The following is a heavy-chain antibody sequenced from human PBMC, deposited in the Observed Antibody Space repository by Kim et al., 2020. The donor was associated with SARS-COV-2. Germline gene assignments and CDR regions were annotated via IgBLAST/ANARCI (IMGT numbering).Heavy chain of an antibody. CDR1: GGSISSSSYY. V-gene: IGHV4-39*01. CDR3: ARHLGEDHLNVPAAMYYYYGMDV. CDR2: IYYSGST. Sequence: SETLSLTCTVSGGSISSSSYYWGWIRQPPGKGLEWIGSIYYSGSTYYNPSLKSRVTISVDTSKNQFSLKLSSVTAADTAVYYCARHLGEDHLNVPAAMYYYYGMDVWGQGTTVTVSS. J-gene: IGHJ6*02. D-gene: IGHD2-2*01.